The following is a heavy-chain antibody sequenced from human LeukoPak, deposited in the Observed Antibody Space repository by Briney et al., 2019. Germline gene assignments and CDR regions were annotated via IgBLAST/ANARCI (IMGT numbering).Heavy chain of an antibody. CDR3: TTEPTADFWSGYYTPPGSTNFDY. D-gene: IGHD3-3*01. Sequence: GGSLRLSCAASGFTFSNAWMSWVRQAPGKGLEWVGRIKSKTDGGTTDYAAPVKGRFTISRDDSKNTLYLQMNSLKTEDTAVYYCTTEPTADFWSGYYTPPGSTNFDYWGQGTLVTVSS. V-gene: IGHV3-15*01. J-gene: IGHJ4*02. CDR1: GFTFSNAW. CDR2: IKSKTDGGTT.